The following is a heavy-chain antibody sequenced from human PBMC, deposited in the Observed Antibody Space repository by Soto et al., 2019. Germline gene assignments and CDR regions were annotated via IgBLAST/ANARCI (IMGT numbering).Heavy chain of an antibody. Sequence: SETLSLTCTVSGGSLSSYYWTWIRQSPGKGLEWIGYVYFSGNTNYNPSLKSRVTISIDTSKNQFSLKLNSVTAADTAVYYCARGRQWPIRGYLDYWGQGTLVTVSS. D-gene: IGHD6-19*01. J-gene: IGHJ4*02. CDR1: GGSLSSYY. CDR2: VYFSGNT. V-gene: IGHV4-59*01. CDR3: ARGRQWPIRGYLDY.